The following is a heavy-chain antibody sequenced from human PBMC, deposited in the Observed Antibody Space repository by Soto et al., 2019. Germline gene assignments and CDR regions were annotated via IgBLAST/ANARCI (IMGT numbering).Heavy chain of an antibody. Sequence: QVQLQQWGAGLLKPSETLSLTCAVYGGSFSGYYWSWIRKPPGTGLEWIGEIKHSGSTHYNPSLKSRVTISVDTSKTQFSLKLSSVTAADTAVYYCARGLVLGDQLGPYYFAYCGQGTLVTVSS. CDR3: ARGLVLGDQLGPYYFAY. CDR2: IKHSGST. J-gene: IGHJ4*02. V-gene: IGHV4-34*01. CDR1: GGSFSGYY. D-gene: IGHD3-10*01.